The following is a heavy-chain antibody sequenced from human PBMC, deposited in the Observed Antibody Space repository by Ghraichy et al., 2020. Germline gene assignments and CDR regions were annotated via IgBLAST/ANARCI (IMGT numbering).Heavy chain of an antibody. CDR2: IYYSGST. Sequence: SETLSLTCTVSGGSISSYYWSWIRQPPGKGLEWIGYIYYSGSTNYNPSFKSRVTISVDTSKNQFSLKPSTVTAADTAVYYCAREGEYGGGFDYWGQGTLVTVSS. V-gene: IGHV4-59*01. CDR3: AREGEYGGGFDY. J-gene: IGHJ4*02. D-gene: IGHD2-2*01. CDR1: GGSISSYY.